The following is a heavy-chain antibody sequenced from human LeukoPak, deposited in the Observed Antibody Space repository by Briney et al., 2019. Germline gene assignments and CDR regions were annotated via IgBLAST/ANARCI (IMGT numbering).Heavy chain of an antibody. V-gene: IGHV4-59*01. Sequence: PSETLSLTCTVSGGSISSYYWNWIRQPPGKGPEWIGYIYYSGITNYNPSLKSRVTISVDTSKSQFSLKLSSVTAADTALYYCARAGRWEGRPHAFDIWGQGTMVTVSS. J-gene: IGHJ3*02. D-gene: IGHD1-26*01. CDR1: GGSISSYY. CDR2: IYYSGIT. CDR3: ARAGRWEGRPHAFDI.